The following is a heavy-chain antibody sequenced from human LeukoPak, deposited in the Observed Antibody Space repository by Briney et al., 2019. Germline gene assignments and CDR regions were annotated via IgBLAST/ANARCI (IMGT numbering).Heavy chain of an antibody. J-gene: IGHJ4*02. D-gene: IGHD4-11*01. CDR2: ISSSSSYI. Sequence: GGSLRLSCAASGFTFSSYSMDWVRQAPGKGLEWVSSISSSSSYIYYADSVKGRFTISRDNAKNSLYLQMNSLRAEDTAVYYCARVTTVNAFDYWGQGTLVTVSS. CDR1: GFTFSSYS. CDR3: ARVTTVNAFDY. V-gene: IGHV3-21*01.